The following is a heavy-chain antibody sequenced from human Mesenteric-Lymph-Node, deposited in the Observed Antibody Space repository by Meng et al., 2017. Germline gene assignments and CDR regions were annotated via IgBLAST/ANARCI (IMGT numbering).Heavy chain of an antibody. V-gene: IGHV1-18*01. J-gene: IGHJ5*02. CDR1: GYTVTSYG. CDR2: ISAYNGNT. CDR3: ARDTLYYDILTGYSPTNWFDP. Sequence: QVQLVQSGAEVKKPGASVKVPCKASGYTVTSYGISWVRQAPGQGLEWMGWISAYNGNTNYAQKLQGRVTMTTDTSTSTAYMELRSLRSDDTAVYYCARDTLYYDILTGYSPTNWFDPWGQGTLVTVSS. D-gene: IGHD3-9*01.